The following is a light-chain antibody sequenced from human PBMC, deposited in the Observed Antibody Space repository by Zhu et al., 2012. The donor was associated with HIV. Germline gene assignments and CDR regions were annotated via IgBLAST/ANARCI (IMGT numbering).Light chain of an antibody. CDR3: QHLTLYPT. CDR1: QGISNH. CDR2: DAS. J-gene: IGKJ4*01. Sequence: GDRVTITCRASQGISNHLAWYHQKPGKAPKLLIYDASILQSGVPSRFSGSGSGTEFTLTISSLQPEDFATYFCQHLTLYPTFGGGSKVEIK. V-gene: IGKV1-9*01.